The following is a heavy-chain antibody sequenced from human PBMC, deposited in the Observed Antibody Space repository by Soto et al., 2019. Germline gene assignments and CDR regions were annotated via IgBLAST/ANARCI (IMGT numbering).Heavy chain of an antibody. CDR1: GGTFSSYA. CDR2: IIPIFGTA. Sequence: QVQLVQSGAEVKKPGSSVKVSCKASGGTFSSYAISWVRQAPGQGLEWMGGIIPIFGTANYAQKFQGRVTITADESTSTAYMELSSLRSEDTAVYYCARDRGSSHFEYYDSSGYGSYFDYWGQGTLVTVSS. D-gene: IGHD3-22*01. V-gene: IGHV1-69*01. J-gene: IGHJ4*02. CDR3: ARDRGSSHFEYYDSSGYGSYFDY.